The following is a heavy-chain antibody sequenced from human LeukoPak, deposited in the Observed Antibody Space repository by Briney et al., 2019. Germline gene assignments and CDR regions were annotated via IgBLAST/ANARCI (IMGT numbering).Heavy chain of an antibody. CDR1: GFTFSSYS. Sequence: PGGSLRLSCAASGFTFSSYSMNWVRQAPGKGLEWVSSISSSSSYIYYADSVKGRFTISRDNAKNSLYLQMNSLRAEDTAVYYCARVGRNVDTATADYWGQGTLVTVSS. D-gene: IGHD5-18*01. J-gene: IGHJ4*02. V-gene: IGHV3-21*01. CDR3: ARVGRNVDTATADY. CDR2: ISSSSSYI.